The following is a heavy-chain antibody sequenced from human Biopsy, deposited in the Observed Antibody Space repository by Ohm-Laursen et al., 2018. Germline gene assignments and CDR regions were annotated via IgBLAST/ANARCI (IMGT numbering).Heavy chain of an antibody. Sequence: TLSFTCSVSGASVKTSGYFWAGLRQRPGKGLEWIGYISYNERTHYNPSLTSRLAISFDTSNNRISLQLRSVSVADTAVYYCVREPKTGTAEAWYFDLWGRGSPVTVPS. D-gene: IGHD3-9*01. CDR1: GASVKTSGYF. V-gene: IGHV4-31*03. CDR2: ISYNERT. J-gene: IGHJ2*01. CDR3: VREPKTGTAEAWYFDL.